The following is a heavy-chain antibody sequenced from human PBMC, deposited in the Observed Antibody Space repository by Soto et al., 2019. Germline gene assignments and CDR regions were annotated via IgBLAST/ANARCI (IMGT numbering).Heavy chain of an antibody. Sequence: QVQLQESGPGLVKPSQTLSLTCTVSGGSISSGGYYWSWIRQYPGKGLEWIGYIYYSGSTYYNPSLKSRVTISVVTSKNQFSLKLSSVTAADTAVYYCARGPTYYASASYYFDYWGQGTLVTVSS. CDR2: IYYSGST. D-gene: IGHD3-3*01. CDR3: ARGPTYYASASYYFDY. J-gene: IGHJ4*02. V-gene: IGHV4-31*03. CDR1: GGSISSGGYY.